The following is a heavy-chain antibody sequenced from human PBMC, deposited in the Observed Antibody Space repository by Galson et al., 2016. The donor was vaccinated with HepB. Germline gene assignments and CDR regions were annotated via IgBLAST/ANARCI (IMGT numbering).Heavy chain of an antibody. CDR2: ITRSSTYI. Sequence: SLRLSCAASGFSFTSYSMSWVRQAPGKGLEWVSSITRSSTYIFYAESVKGRFTTSRDNAKNSLYLDMSSLKVEDTGIYYCARDGGSFAPSSSSWSLSSRYWGPGILVTVSS. V-gene: IGHV3-21*01. CDR1: GFSFTSYS. D-gene: IGHD6-13*01. CDR3: ARDGGSFAPSSSSWSLSSRY. J-gene: IGHJ4*02.